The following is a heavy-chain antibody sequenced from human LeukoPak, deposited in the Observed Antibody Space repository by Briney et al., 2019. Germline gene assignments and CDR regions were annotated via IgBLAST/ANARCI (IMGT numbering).Heavy chain of an antibody. CDR1: GFTFSDYY. Sequence: GGSLRLSCAASGFTFSDYYMSWVRQAPGKGLEWVSGISFSGVTTYYADSVNGRFTISRDNSKNTLYLQMSSLRAEDTAIYYCARSGYGDYSFDYWGQGTLVTVSS. V-gene: IGHV3-23*01. CDR2: ISFSGVTT. J-gene: IGHJ4*02. D-gene: IGHD4-17*01. CDR3: ARSGYGDYSFDY.